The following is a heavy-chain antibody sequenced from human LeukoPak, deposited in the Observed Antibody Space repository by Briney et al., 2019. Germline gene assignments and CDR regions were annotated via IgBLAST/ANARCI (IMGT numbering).Heavy chain of an antibody. Sequence: ASVKVSCKVSGYTLTELSMHWVRQAPGKGLEWMGGFDPEDGETIYAQKFQGRVTMTRDTSITTAYMELNRLKSDDTAVYYCVRDRPHNWFDPWGQGTLVTVSS. CDR2: FDPEDGET. CDR1: GYTLTELS. V-gene: IGHV1-24*01. J-gene: IGHJ5*02. CDR3: VRDRPHNWFDP.